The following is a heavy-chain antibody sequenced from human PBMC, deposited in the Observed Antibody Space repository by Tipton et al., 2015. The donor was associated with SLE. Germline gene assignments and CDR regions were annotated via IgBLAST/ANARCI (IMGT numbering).Heavy chain of an antibody. D-gene: IGHD3-22*01. V-gene: IGHV4-39*01. CDR3: ATSLNDYDSSGPEG. CDR2: IYYSGST. CDR1: GGSISSSSYY. Sequence: TLSLTCTVSGGSISSSSYYWGWIRQPPGRGLEWIGSIYYSGSTFYNPSLKSRVTISADTSKNQFSLNLNFMTAADTAMYYCATSLNDYDSSGPEGWGQGTMVTVSS. J-gene: IGHJ3*01.